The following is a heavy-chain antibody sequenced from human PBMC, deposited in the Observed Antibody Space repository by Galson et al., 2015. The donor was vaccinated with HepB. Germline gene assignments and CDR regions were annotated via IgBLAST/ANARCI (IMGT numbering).Heavy chain of an antibody. D-gene: IGHD3-9*01. V-gene: IGHV3-73*01. Sequence: SLRLSCAASGFTFSGSAMHWVRQASGKGLEWVGRIRSKANSYATAYAASVKGRFTISRDDSKNTAYLQMNSLKTEDTAVYYCTRHRVDRGNYYYGMDVWGQGTTVTVSS. J-gene: IGHJ6*02. CDR3: TRHRVDRGNYYYGMDV. CDR2: IRSKANSYAT. CDR1: GFTFSGSA.